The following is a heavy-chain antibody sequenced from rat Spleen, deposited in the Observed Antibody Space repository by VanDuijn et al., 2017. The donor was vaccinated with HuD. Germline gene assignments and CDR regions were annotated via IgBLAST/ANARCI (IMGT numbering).Heavy chain of an antibody. CDR1: GFTYSNYV. CDR2: ISYDGSST. D-gene: IGHD2-7*01. Sequence: EVQLVESGGGLVQPGRSLKLSCAASGFTYSNYVMAWVRQAPTKGLKWVATISYDGSSTYYRDSVKGRFTISRDNAKNTQYLQMDSLRSEDTATYYCTAHGNRISRFAYWGQGTLVTVSS. J-gene: IGHJ3*01. CDR3: TAHGNRISRFAY. V-gene: IGHV5-29*01.